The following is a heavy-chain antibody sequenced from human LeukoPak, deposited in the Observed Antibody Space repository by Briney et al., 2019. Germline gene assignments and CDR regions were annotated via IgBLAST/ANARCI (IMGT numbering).Heavy chain of an antibody. Sequence: GGSLRLSCAASGFTFSMYAMTWVRRAPGKGLEWVSAISGSGDSTYYADSVKGRFTISRDNSKNTLYLQINSLRAEDTAVYYCAKDSSYSSGYYFYWGQGTLVTVSS. CDR2: ISGSGDST. D-gene: IGHD3-22*01. V-gene: IGHV3-23*01. CDR1: GFTFSMYA. CDR3: AKDSSYSSGYYFY. J-gene: IGHJ4*02.